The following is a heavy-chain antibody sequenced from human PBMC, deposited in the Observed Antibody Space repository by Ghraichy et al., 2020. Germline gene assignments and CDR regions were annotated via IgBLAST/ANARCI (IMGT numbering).Heavy chain of an antibody. CDR1: GFTFSDSS. J-gene: IGHJ4*02. V-gene: IGHV3-73*01. CDR2: IRSKANNYAT. CDR3: TRRGYSGNSGIDY. Sequence: GGSLRLSCAASGFTFSDSSMHWVRQASGKGLEWVGRIRSKANNYATTYAASVKGRFTMSRDDSKNTAYLQMNSLKTEDMALYYCTRRGYSGNSGIDYWGQGTLVTVSS. D-gene: IGHD1-26*01.